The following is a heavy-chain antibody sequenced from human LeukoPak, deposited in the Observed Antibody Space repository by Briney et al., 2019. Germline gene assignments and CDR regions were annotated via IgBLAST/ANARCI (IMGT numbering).Heavy chain of an antibody. CDR3: ARGGYCSGGSCSTDFDY. V-gene: IGHV1-2*02. CDR2: INPNSGGT. Sequence: ASVSVSCKASGTFTDYSISWVRQAPGPGLEWMVWINPNSGGTNYAQNFQGRVTATWDTSISTAYMELSRLRSDDTAVFYCARGGYCSGGSCSTDFDYWGQGTLVTVSS. CDR1: GTFTDYS. J-gene: IGHJ4*02. D-gene: IGHD2-15*01.